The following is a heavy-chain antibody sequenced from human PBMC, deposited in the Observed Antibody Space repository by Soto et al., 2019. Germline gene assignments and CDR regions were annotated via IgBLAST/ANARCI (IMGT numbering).Heavy chain of an antibody. CDR2: VYWDDDK. D-gene: IGHD3-3*01. J-gene: IGHJ5*02. Sequence: QITLKESGPTLVNPTQTLTLTCTFSGFSLTTSGVGVGWVRQPPGKALEWLAVVYWDDDKRYNPSLRTRLTITTDTSKNQVFLTLTNMDPVDTATYFCAAAKYSDFSNGCGGGFDPWGQGTLVTVSS. CDR1: GFSLTTSGVG. V-gene: IGHV2-5*02. CDR3: AAAKYSDFSNGCGGGFDP.